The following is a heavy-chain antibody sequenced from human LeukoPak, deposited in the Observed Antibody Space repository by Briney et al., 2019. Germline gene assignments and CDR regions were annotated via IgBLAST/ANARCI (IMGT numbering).Heavy chain of an antibody. CDR1: GFSSGSST. V-gene: IGHV3-23*01. J-gene: IGHJ3*02. Sequence: PGGSLRLSCAASGFSSGSSTLGWVRQAPGQGLEWISRISGSGSYTYYADSVKGRFTISRDSSKNTLYLQINSLRVEDTAVYYCARGMDGYGPDAFDIWGQGTMVTVSS. D-gene: IGHD5-24*01. CDR3: ARGMDGYGPDAFDI. CDR2: ISGSGSYT.